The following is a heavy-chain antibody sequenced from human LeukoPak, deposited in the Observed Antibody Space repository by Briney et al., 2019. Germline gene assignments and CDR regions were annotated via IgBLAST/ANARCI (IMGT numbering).Heavy chain of an antibody. V-gene: IGHV7-4-1*02. CDR1: GYTFTSYV. CDR2: INTNTGNP. CDR3: ARRNWGNYYYGMDV. D-gene: IGHD7-27*01. Sequence: ASVKVSCKASGYTFTSYVMNWVRQAPGQGLEWMGWINTNTGNPTYAQGFTGRFVFSLDTSVSTAYLQISSLSAEDTAVYYCARRNWGNYYYGMDVWAKGPRSPSP. J-gene: IGHJ6*02.